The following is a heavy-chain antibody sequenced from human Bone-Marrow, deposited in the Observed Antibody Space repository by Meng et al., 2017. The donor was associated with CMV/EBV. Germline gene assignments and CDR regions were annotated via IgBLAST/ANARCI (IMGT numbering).Heavy chain of an antibody. CDR2: ISGSGGST. Sequence: GESLKISCAASGFTFSSYAMSWVRQAPGKGLEWVSAISGSGGSTYYADSVKGRFTISRDNSKNTLYLQMNSLRAEDTAVYYCTKGVTIFGVVIGYYFDYWGQATLDTVSS. CDR3: TKGVTIFGVVIGYYFDY. D-gene: IGHD3-3*01. J-gene: IGHJ4*02. CDR1: GFTFSSYA. V-gene: IGHV3-23*01.